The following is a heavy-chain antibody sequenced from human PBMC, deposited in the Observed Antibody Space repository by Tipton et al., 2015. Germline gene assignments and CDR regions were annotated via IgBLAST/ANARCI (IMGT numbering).Heavy chain of an antibody. J-gene: IGHJ6*02. V-gene: IGHV4-39*02. Sequence: LRLSCTVSGDSISSSSYFWGWIRQPPGKGLEWIGSIYYSGSAYYNPSLKGRVTISVDTSRNQFSLKRSSVTAADTAVYYCARDLEHGMDVWGHGTTVTVSS. D-gene: IGHD5-24*01. CDR1: GDSISSSSYF. CDR3: ARDLEHGMDV. CDR2: IYYSGSA.